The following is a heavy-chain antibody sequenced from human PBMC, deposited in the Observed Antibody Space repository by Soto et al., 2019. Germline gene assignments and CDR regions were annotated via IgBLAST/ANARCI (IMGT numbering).Heavy chain of an antibody. J-gene: IGHJ6*02. CDR1: GGTFRSYS. CDR3: ARPDEGGYSANHHYYYALDV. V-gene: IGHV1-69*01. CDR2: IIPIFDIT. Sequence: QVQLVQSGAEVKKPGSSVKVSCKASGGTFRSYSISWVRQAPGQGLEWMGGIIPIFDITNYAQKFQGRVTITADESTSTAYMELSSLGYDDTAVYYCARPDEGGYSANHHYYYALDVGVQGTTVTV. D-gene: IGHD3-22*01.